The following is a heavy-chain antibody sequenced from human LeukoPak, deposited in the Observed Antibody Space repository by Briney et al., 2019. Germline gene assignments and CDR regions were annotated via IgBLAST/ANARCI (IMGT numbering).Heavy chain of an antibody. CDR1: GFTFSNYG. CDR3: AKVSDLVGADLPCFDL. J-gene: IGHJ5*02. Sequence: GRSLSLSCAASGFTFSNYGLHWVRQAPRKGLEGVAVVSYAGSNKFYADSVRGRLTISRVNSRNTVYLQIHSLRPEDTDVYYCAKVSDLVGADLPCFDLWGHGTLVTVSS. CDR2: VSYAGSNK. D-gene: IGHD1-26*01. V-gene: IGHV3-30*18.